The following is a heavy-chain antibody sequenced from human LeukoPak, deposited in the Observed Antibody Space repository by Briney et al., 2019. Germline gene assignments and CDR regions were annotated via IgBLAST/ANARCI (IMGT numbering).Heavy chain of an antibody. Sequence: GGSLRLSCAVSGFTFSRYAMSWVRQAPGKGLEWVSGISGSGGSTYYADSVKGRFTISRDNSKNTLYLQMKSLRAEDTAVYYCAKGGTPMVRGVFYFDYWGQGTLVTVSS. D-gene: IGHD3-10*01. V-gene: IGHV3-23*01. J-gene: IGHJ4*02. CDR1: GFTFSRYA. CDR2: ISGSGGST. CDR3: AKGGTPMVRGVFYFDY.